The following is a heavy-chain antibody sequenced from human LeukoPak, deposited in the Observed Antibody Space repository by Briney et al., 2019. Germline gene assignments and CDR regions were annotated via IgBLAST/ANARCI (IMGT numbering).Heavy chain of an antibody. CDR2: INSDGSNT. Sequence: GGSLRLSCAASGFTFSNYWMHWVRQAPGKGLVWVSRINSDGSNTSYADSVKGRFTISRDNAKNTLYLQMNSLRAEDAAVYYCARVGYCSGGSCYGVDYWGQGILVTVSS. V-gene: IGHV3-74*01. D-gene: IGHD2-15*01. CDR3: ARVGYCSGGSCYGVDY. CDR1: GFTFSNYW. J-gene: IGHJ4*02.